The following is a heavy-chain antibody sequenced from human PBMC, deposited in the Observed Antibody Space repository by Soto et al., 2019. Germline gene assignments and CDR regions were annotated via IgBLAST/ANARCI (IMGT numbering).Heavy chain of an antibody. CDR2: IRSKANSYAT. V-gene: IGHV3-73*01. Sequence: PGGSLRLSCAASGFTFSGSAMRWVRQASGKGLEWVGRIRSKANSYATAYAASVKGRFTISRDDSKNTAYLQMNSLKTEDTAVYYCTSRTSHYYDSSGLDAFDIWGQGTMVTVSS. D-gene: IGHD3-22*01. CDR1: GFTFSGSA. CDR3: TSRTSHYYDSSGLDAFDI. J-gene: IGHJ3*02.